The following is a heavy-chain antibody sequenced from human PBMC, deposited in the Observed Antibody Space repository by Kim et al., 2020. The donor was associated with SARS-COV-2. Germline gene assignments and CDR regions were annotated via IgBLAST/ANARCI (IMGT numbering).Heavy chain of an antibody. CDR2: N. Sequence: NDYAVSVKSRITINPDTSKNQFSLQLNSVTPEDTAVYYCARVATVNWFDPWGQGTLVTVSS. D-gene: IGHD5-12*01. J-gene: IGHJ5*02. CDR3: ARVATVNWFDP. V-gene: IGHV6-1*01.